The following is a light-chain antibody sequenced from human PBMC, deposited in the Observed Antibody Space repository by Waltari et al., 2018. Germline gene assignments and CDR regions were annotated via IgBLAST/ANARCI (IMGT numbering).Light chain of an antibody. V-gene: IGKV2D-29*01. CDR3: MQSVQHPRT. CDR2: DAS. CDR1: QSLLFFNGKTY. J-gene: IGKJ1*01. Sequence: EILMTQTPLSLSVTPGQPASISCKSSQSLLFFNGKTYLYWILQKPGQPPQLLVYDASHRLSGVPDRFSGSGSGTDFTLKISRVEAEDVGVYYCMQSVQHPRTFGQGTKVEIK.